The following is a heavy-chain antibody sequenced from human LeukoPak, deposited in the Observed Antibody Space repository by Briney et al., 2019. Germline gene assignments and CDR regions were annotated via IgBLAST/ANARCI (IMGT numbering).Heavy chain of an antibody. CDR1: GFSFDDYT. D-gene: IGHD3-10*01. Sequence: PGGSLRLSCAASGFSFDDYTMHWVRQAPGKGLEWVSGISWNSGTIGYADSVKGRFTISRDNAKNSLYLQMNSLRVEDTALYYCVKDHYYGSGSYYDNWGQGALVTVSS. J-gene: IGHJ4*02. V-gene: IGHV3-9*01. CDR3: VKDHYYGSGSYYDN. CDR2: ISWNSGTI.